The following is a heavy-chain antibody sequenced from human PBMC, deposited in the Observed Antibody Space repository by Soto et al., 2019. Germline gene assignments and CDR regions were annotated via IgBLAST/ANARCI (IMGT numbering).Heavy chain of an antibody. J-gene: IGHJ5*02. CDR1: GGSISSGGYS. CDR2: IYHSGST. Sequence: QLQLQESGAGLVKPSQTLSLTCAVSGGSISSGGYSWSWIRQPPGKGLECIGYIYHSGSTYYNPSLKSRVTISVDRSKNQFSLKLSSVTAADTAVYYCASRPSGSGFDPWGQGTLVTVSS. V-gene: IGHV4-30-2*01. D-gene: IGHD1-26*01. CDR3: ASRPSGSGFDP.